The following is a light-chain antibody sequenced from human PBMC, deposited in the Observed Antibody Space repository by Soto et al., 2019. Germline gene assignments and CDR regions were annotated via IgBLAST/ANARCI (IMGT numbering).Light chain of an antibody. CDR3: CSYTSSTIYV. J-gene: IGLJ1*01. CDR1: SSDVGGYNY. CDR2: DVT. Sequence: QSVLTQPASGSGSPGQSSGISCTETSSDVGGYNYVSWYQQHPGKAPKLMIYDVTSRPSGVSDRFSGSKSGTTASLTISGLQAEDEADYYCCSYTSSTIYVFGTGTKVTVL. V-gene: IGLV2-14*03.